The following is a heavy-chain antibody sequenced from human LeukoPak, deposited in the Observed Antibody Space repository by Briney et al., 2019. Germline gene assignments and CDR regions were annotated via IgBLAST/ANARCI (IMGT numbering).Heavy chain of an antibody. Sequence: GGSLRLSCAASGFTFSNYAMHWVRQAPGKGLEWVAVISYDGSNKDYADSVKGRFTISRDNSKNTLYMQMNSLRAEDTAVYYCARVLDRGSSWYGGLEYWGQGTLVTVSS. CDR2: ISYDGSNK. CDR3: ARVLDRGSSWYGGLEY. J-gene: IGHJ4*02. CDR1: GFTFSNYA. D-gene: IGHD6-13*01. V-gene: IGHV3-30-3*01.